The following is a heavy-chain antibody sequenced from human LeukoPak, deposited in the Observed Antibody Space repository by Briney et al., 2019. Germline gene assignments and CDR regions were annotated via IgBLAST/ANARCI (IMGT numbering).Heavy chain of an antibody. J-gene: IGHJ3*02. Sequence: GGSLRLSCAASGFTFDDYAMHWVRQAPGKGLEWVSGISWNSGSIGYADSVKGRFTISRDNAKNSLYLQMNSLRADDTAVYYCAKRVVTTFHDAFDIWGQGTMVTVSS. D-gene: IGHD4-23*01. CDR2: ISWNSGSI. V-gene: IGHV3-9*01. CDR3: AKRVVTTFHDAFDI. CDR1: GFTFDDYA.